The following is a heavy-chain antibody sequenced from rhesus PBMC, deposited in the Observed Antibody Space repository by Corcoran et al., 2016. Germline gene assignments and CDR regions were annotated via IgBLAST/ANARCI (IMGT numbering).Heavy chain of an antibody. Sequence: VQLVESGGGFVKPGGSLRLSCASSGFIFGDSFMNLVLPAPRKGLALVSSLGRACNYIYYADSVKGRFTISRDNVKNSLSLQMSSLRAKDTAVYYCTRGRYYNIWTGYYFDYWGQGVLVTVSS. V-gene: IGHV3-183*01. CDR2: LGRACNYI. J-gene: IGHJ4*01. CDR1: GFIFGDSF. CDR3: TRGRYYNIWTGYYFDY. D-gene: IGHD3-3*01.